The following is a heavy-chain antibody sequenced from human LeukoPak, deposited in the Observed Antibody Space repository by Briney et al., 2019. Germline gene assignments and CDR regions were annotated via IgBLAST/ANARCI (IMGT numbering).Heavy chain of an antibody. CDR2: IIPILGIA. J-gene: IGHJ4*02. V-gene: IGHV1-69*04. D-gene: IGHD3-22*01. Sequence: GASVKVSCKASGGTFSSYAISWVRQAPGQGLEWMGRIIPILGIANYAQKSQGRVTITADKSTSTAYMELSSLRSEDTAVYYCARDTMYYYDSRPLDYWGQGTLVTVSS. CDR1: GGTFSSYA. CDR3: ARDTMYYYDSRPLDY.